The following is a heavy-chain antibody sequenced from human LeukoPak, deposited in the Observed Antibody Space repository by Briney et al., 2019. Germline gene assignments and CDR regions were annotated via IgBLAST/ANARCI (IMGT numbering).Heavy chain of an antibody. CDR2: IYTSGST. J-gene: IGHJ6*02. Sequence: SETLTLTCTVSGGSISSYYRSWIRQPAGKGLEWIGRIYTSGSTNYNPFLKSRVTMSVDTSKNQFSLKLSSVTAADTAVYYCARDSLTGPDYGMDVWGQGTTVTVSS. CDR3: ARDSLTGPDYGMDV. CDR1: GGSISSYY. V-gene: IGHV4-4*07.